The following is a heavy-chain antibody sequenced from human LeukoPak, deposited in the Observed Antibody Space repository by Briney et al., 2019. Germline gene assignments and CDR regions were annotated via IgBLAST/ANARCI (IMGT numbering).Heavy chain of an antibody. Sequence: SETLSLTCAVYGGSFSGYYWSWIRQPPGKGLEWIGEINHSGSTNYNPSLKSRVTISVDTSKNQFSLKLSSVTAADTAVYYCASPPYCSSTSCYADYFDYWGQGTLVTVS. CDR2: INHSGST. J-gene: IGHJ4*02. CDR3: ASPPYCSSTSCYADYFDY. V-gene: IGHV4-34*01. D-gene: IGHD2-2*01. CDR1: GGSFSGYY.